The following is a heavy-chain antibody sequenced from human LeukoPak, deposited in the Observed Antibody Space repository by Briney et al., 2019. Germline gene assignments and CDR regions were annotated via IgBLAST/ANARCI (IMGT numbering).Heavy chain of an antibody. Sequence: AASVTVSFKASGYTFTGYYMHWVRQAPGQGREWMGWINPNSGGTNYAQKFQGRVTMTRDTSISTAYMELSRLRSDDTAVYYCARAAAGKNYYYMDVWGKGTTVTVSS. CDR1: GYTFTGYY. CDR3: ARAAAGKNYYYMDV. J-gene: IGHJ6*03. D-gene: IGHD6-13*01. V-gene: IGHV1-2*02. CDR2: INPNSGGT.